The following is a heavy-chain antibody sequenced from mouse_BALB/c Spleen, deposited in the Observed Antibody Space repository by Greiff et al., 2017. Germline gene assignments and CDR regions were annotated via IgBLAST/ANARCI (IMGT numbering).Heavy chain of an antibody. CDR1: GFTFSSFG. D-gene: IGHD2-4*01. V-gene: IGHV5-17*02. Sequence: EVKLVESGGGLVQPGGSRKLSCAASGFTFSSFGMHWVRQAPEKGLEWVAYISSGSSTIYYADTVKGRFTISRDNPKNTLFLQMTSLRSEDTAMYYCAREAYYDDYAMDYWGQGTSVTVSS. CDR3: AREAYYDDYAMDY. CDR2: ISSGSSTI. J-gene: IGHJ4*01.